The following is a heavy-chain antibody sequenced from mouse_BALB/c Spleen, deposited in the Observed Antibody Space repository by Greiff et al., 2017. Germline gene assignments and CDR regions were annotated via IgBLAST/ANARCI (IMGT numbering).Heavy chain of an antibody. V-gene: IGHV14-3*02. D-gene: IGHD1-1*01. Sequence: VQLKQSGAELVKPGASVKLSCTASGFDIKDTYMHWVKQRPEQGLEWIGRIDPANGNTKYDPKFQGKANITADTSSNTAYLQLSSLTSEDTAVYYCARGFITTASFAYWGQGTLVTVSA. CDR3: ARGFITTASFAY. CDR1: GFDIKDTY. J-gene: IGHJ3*01. CDR2: IDPANGNT.